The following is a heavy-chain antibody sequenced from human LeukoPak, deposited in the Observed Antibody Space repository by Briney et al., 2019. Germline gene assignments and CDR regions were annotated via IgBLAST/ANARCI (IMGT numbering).Heavy chain of an antibody. CDR3: ARDQGTDY. CDR1: GFTFKKYW. Sequence: PGGSLRLSCAASGFTFKKYWMNWVRQVPGKGLECLANIKEDGSETYYADSVKGRFTISRDNAKNSLYLQMNSLRAEDTAVYYCARDQGTDYWGQGTLVTVSS. CDR2: IKEDGSET. J-gene: IGHJ4*02. V-gene: IGHV3-7*03.